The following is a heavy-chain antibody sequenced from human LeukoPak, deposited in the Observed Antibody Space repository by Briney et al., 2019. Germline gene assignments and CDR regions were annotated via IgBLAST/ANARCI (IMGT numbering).Heavy chain of an antibody. CDR1: GFTVSSNY. CDR3: ARDQLSDYYYYYGMDV. D-gene: IGHD1-26*01. J-gene: IGHJ6*02. Sequence: PGGSLRLSCAASGFTVSSNYMSWVRQAPGKGLEWVSVIYSGGSTYYADSVKGRFTISRDNSKNTLYLQMNSLRAEDTAVYYCARDQLSDYYYYYGMDVWGQGTTVTVSS. V-gene: IGHV3-66*01. CDR2: IYSGGST.